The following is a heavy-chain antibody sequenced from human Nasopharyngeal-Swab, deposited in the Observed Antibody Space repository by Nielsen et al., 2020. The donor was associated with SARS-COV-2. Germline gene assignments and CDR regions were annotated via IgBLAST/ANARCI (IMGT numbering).Heavy chain of an antibody. J-gene: IGHJ6*02. D-gene: IGHD3-10*01. Sequence: SETLSLTCTVSGGSISSSSYYWGWIRQPPGKGLEWIGSIYYSGSTYYNPSLKSRVTISVDTSKNQFSLKLSSVTAADTAVYYCARRRFGEEQQNSNYYYYGMDVWGQGTMVTVSS. CDR2: IYYSGST. CDR1: GGSISSSSYY. CDR3: ARRRFGEEQQNSNYYYYGMDV. V-gene: IGHV4-39*01.